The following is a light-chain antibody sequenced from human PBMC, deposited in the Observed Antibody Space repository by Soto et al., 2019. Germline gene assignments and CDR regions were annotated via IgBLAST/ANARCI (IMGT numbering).Light chain of an antibody. V-gene: IGKV3-11*01. CDR2: DAS. Sequence: EIVLTQSPATLSLSPGERATLSCRASQSVSSQLAWYQHKPGQATRLLIYDASNRATGIPDRFSGSGSGTDFTLTSSSLEPEDFAVYYCAQRVWPWTVRQGTKVDIK. CDR3: AQRVWPWT. CDR1: QSVSSQ. J-gene: IGKJ1*01.